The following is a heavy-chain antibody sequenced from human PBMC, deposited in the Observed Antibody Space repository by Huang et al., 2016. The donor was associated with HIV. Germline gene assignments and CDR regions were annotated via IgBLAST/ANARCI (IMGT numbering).Heavy chain of an antibody. J-gene: IGHJ2*01. CDR2: IKGDGSST. D-gene: IGHD7-27*01. V-gene: IGHV3-74*01. Sequence: EVQLVESGGGLVQPGGSLRLSCAASGFTFSSYWMHWVRQDPGKGLVCGSRIKGDGSSTNDAESVKGRFTISRDNAKNTLYVQVNSLRAEDTAVYYCARGTRLTGLWYFDLWGRGTLVIVSS. CDR1: GFTFSSYW. CDR3: ARGTRLTGLWYFDL.